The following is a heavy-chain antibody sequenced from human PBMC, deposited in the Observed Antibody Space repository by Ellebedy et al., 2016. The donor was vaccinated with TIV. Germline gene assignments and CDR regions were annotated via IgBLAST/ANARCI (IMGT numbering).Heavy chain of an antibody. CDR3: ATRGYSGYDYGY. CDR2: IYYSGST. D-gene: IGHD5-12*01. Sequence: SETLSLTCTVSGGSISSYYWSWIRQPPGKGLEWIGYIYYSGSTNYNPSLKSRVTISVDTSKNQFSLKLSSVTAADTAVYYCATRGYSGYDYGYWGQGTLVTVSS. J-gene: IGHJ4*02. CDR1: GGSISSYY. V-gene: IGHV4-59*12.